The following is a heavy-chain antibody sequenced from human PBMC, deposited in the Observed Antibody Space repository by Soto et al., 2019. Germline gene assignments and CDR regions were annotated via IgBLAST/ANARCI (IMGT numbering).Heavy chain of an antibody. CDR3: AKGDGSGSFDY. CDR1: GFTFSSYA. CDR2: VSGGGGNT. V-gene: IGHV3-23*01. Sequence: GGSLRLSCTASGFTFSSYAMIWVRQAPGKGLEWVSGVSGGGGNTNYADSVKGRFTISRDNSKNTLYLQMNSLRAEDTALYYCAKGDGSGSFDYWGQGTLVTVSS. J-gene: IGHJ4*02. D-gene: IGHD3-10*01.